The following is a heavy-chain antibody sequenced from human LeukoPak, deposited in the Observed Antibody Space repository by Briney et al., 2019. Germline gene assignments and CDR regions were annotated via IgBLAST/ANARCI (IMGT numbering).Heavy chain of an antibody. CDR2: IYYSGST. CDR3: AKVVVEMATIDI. D-gene: IGHD5-24*01. CDR1: GGSISSYY. Sequence: SETLSLTCTVSGGSISSYYWSWIRQPPGKGLEWIGYIYYSGSTNYNPSLKSRVTISVDTSKNQFSLKLSSVTAADTAVYYCAKVVVEMATIDIWGQGTMVTVSS. J-gene: IGHJ3*02. V-gene: IGHV4-59*01.